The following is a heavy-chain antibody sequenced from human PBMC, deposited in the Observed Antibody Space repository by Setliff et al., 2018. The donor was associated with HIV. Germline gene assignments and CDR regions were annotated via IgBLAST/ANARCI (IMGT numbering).Heavy chain of an antibody. CDR1: GFSISSRYY. CDR3: ARDVLDLVISVYGF. J-gene: IGHJ4*02. D-gene: IGHD3-22*01. CDR2: IYHTGSS. Sequence: PSETLSLTCDVSGFSISSRYYWGWIRQSPGKGLEWIGNIYHTGSSYSNPSLNDRATISLDTSKNQFSLKLNSVTAADPAVYYCARDVLDLVISVYGFWGQGIPVTVS. V-gene: IGHV4-38-2*02.